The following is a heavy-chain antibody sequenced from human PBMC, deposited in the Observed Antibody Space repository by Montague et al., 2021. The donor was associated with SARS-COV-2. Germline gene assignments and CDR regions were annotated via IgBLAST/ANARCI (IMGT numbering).Heavy chain of an antibody. J-gene: IGHJ4*02. CDR1: GGPIFSNSFY. CDR3: ARSTVGTSHFDY. CDR2: VLSSGST. Sequence: SETLSLTCTVSGGPIFSNSFYWGWIRQSPGQGLEWIGNVLSSGSTFYNPSLRSRVTMSEDMSKNQFSLKLMSVTAADTAVYYCARSTVGTSHFDYWGQGTLVTVSS. D-gene: IGHD1-26*01. V-gene: IGHV4-39*01.